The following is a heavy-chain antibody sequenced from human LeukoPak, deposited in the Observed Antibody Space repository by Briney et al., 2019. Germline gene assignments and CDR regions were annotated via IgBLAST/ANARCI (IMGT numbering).Heavy chain of an antibody. Sequence: GGSLRLSCAASGFTFSSYAMSWVRQAPGKGLEWVAVISYDGSNKYYADSVKGRFTISRDNSKNTLYLQMNSLRAEDTAVYYCAKRAVPDYYGSGSQFDYWGQGTLVTVSS. CDR2: ISYDGSNK. J-gene: IGHJ4*02. CDR3: AKRAVPDYYGSGSQFDY. CDR1: GFTFSSYA. D-gene: IGHD3-10*01. V-gene: IGHV3-30*18.